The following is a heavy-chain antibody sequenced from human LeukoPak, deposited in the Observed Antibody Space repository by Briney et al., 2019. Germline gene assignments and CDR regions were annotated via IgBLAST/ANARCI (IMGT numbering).Heavy chain of an antibody. CDR2: IHNVGST. Sequence: SETLSLTCTVSGGSVSNGIYYWGWIRQPPGKGLEWIGSIHNVGSTYYNPSLKSRVTVSVDTSKNQFSLNLSSVTAADTAVYYCARGKARYYYYYMDVWGKGTTVTVSS. CDR1: GGSVSNGIYY. V-gene: IGHV4-39*01. CDR3: ARGKARYYYYYMDV. J-gene: IGHJ6*03.